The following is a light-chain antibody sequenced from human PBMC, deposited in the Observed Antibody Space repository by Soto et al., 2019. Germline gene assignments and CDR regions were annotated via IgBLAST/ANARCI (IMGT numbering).Light chain of an antibody. CDR3: SSFTGTTARV. CDR2: EVS. Sequence: QSVLTQPASVSGSPGQSITISCTGTSSDVGISNYLSWYQHHPGKAPKLIIYEVSSRPSGISDRFSGSKSDNTASLTISGLQAGDEAVYYCSSFTGTTARVFGGGTKLTVL. V-gene: IGLV2-14*01. J-gene: IGLJ3*02. CDR1: SSDVGISNY.